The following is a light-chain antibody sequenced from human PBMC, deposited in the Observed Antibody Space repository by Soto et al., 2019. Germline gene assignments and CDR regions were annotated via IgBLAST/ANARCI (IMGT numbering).Light chain of an antibody. CDR2: IAS. Sequence: EIVMTQSPPSXSXXPXXXXXXXXRASQSISFNLAWYQQKPGQAPRLLIYIASTRAAGIPARFSGSGSGTEFTLTISSLQSEDSAIYYCQQYNNWPSWTFGQGTRLEI. CDR1: QSISFN. J-gene: IGKJ5*01. V-gene: IGKV3-15*01. CDR3: QQYNNWPSWT.